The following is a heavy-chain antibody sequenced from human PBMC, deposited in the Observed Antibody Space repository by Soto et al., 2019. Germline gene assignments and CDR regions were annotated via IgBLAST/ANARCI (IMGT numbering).Heavy chain of an antibody. Sequence: QVQLVQSGAEVKKPGASVKVSCKASGYTFTSYDINWVRQATGQGLEWMGWMNPNSGNTGYAQKFQGRVTMTRNTSISTAYMELSSLRSEDTDVYYCARGLASSGLESPYYYYGMDVWGQGTTVTVSS. CDR2: MNPNSGNT. V-gene: IGHV1-8*01. CDR1: GYTFTSYD. CDR3: ARGLASSGLESPYYYYGMDV. J-gene: IGHJ6*02. D-gene: IGHD3-22*01.